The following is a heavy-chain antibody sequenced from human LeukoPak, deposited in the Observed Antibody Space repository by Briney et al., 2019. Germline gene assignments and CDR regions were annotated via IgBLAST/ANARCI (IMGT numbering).Heavy chain of an antibody. V-gene: IGHV1-46*01. D-gene: IGHD1-7*01. CDR1: GYTFTSYY. CDR3: ARGITGTTYHYYYYMDV. Sequence: GASVKVSCKASGYTFTSYYMHWVRQAPGQGLEWMGIINPSGGSTSYAQKFQGRVTMTRDTSTSTAYMELGSLRSEDTAVYYCARGITGTTYHYYYYMDVWGKGTTVTVSS. J-gene: IGHJ6*03. CDR2: INPSGGST.